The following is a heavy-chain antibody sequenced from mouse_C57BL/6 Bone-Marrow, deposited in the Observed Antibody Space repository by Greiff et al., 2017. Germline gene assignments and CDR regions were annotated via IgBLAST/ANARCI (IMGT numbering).Heavy chain of an antibody. V-gene: IGHV1-53*01. Sequence: QVQLQQPGTELVKPGASVKLSCKASGYTFTSYWMHWVKQRPGPGLEWIGNINPSNGGTNYNETFKSKATLTVAKSSSTDYMQLISLTSEDSAVYYCARAEGYYYGSSYGSYWYCDVWGTGTTVTVSS. D-gene: IGHD1-1*01. CDR2: INPSNGGT. CDR1: GYTFTSYW. CDR3: ARAEGYYYGSSYGSYWYCDV. J-gene: IGHJ1*03.